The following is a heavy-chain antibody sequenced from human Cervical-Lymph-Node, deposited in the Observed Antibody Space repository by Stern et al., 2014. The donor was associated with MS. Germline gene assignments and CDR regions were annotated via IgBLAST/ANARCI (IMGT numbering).Heavy chain of an antibody. Sequence: EESGPTLVKPTQTLTLTCTFSGFSLSTDGVGVAWIRQPPGKALEWLALIYWDDDKRYSPSLRSRLTITKDTSKNQVVLTVTYMDPVDTATYYCALTVRGRFVPWGQGTLVTVSS. CDR2: IYWDDDK. J-gene: IGHJ5*02. CDR3: ALTVRGRFVP. CDR1: GFSLSTDGVG. V-gene: IGHV2-5*02. D-gene: IGHD3-16*01.